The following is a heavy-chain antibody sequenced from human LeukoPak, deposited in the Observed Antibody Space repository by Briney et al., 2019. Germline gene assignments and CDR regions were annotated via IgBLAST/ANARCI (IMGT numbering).Heavy chain of an antibody. J-gene: IGHJ4*02. Sequence: PSETLSLTCAVSGGSISSGGYSWSWIQQPPGKGLEWIGYIYHSGSTYYNPSLKSRVTISADTSKNQFSLKLSSVTAADTAVYFCSRAVASIAAYYNWGQGTLVTVSS. D-gene: IGHD6-6*01. V-gene: IGHV4-30-2*01. CDR3: SRAVASIAAYYN. CDR2: IYHSGST. CDR1: GGSISSGGYS.